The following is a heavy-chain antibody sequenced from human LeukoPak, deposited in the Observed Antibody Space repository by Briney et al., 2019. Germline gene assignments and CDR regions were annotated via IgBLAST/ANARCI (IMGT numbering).Heavy chain of an antibody. CDR3: ARQISYSNAWTTI. D-gene: IGHD5-18*01. V-gene: IGHV4-59*08. Sequence: ASETLSLTYTVSGGSMSNSYWSWIRQPPGKGLEWIGYISYRGDTSYNPSLKSRVTISEDTSKNQFSLKLSSVTAADTAVYFCARQISYSNAWTTIWGQGTMVTVSS. J-gene: IGHJ3*02. CDR2: ISYRGDT. CDR1: GGSMSNSY.